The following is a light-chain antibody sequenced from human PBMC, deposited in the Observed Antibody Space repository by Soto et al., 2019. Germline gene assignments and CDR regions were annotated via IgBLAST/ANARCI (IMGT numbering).Light chain of an antibody. CDR2: KAS. CDR3: QQYSSFPWT. Sequence: DIQMTQSPSILSASVGDIVTITCRASQSIGSWLAWYQQTEGKAPKVLIYKASNLERGVPSRFSGSGSGTEFTLTISSLQAADFANYYCQQYSSFPWTFGQGTKVDIK. CDR1: QSIGSW. J-gene: IGKJ1*01. V-gene: IGKV1-5*03.